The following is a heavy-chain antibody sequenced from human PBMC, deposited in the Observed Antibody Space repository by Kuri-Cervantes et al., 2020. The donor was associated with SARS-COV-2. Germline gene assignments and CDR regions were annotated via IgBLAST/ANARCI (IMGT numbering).Heavy chain of an antibody. D-gene: IGHD4-11*01. J-gene: IGHJ6*02. CDR3: ASRTVTTGYYYGMDV. CDR2: ISYDGSNK. Sequence: GESLKISCAASGFTFSSYAMHWVRQAPGKGLEWVAVISYDGSNKYYADSVEGRFTISRDNSKNTLYLQMNSLRAEDTAVYYCASRTVTTGYYYGMDVWGQGTTVTVSS. CDR1: GFTFSSYA. V-gene: IGHV3-30-3*01.